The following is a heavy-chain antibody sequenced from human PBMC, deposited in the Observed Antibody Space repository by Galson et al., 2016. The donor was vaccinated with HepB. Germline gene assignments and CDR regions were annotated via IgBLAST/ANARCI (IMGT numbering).Heavy chain of an antibody. Sequence: SLKVSCTASGFTFRNYGMRWVRQAPGQGLEWVGCISCYSGHVDYAHYFKGRFTITIDKSTKTPYMEMKSLRVDDTAVYYCARLRTDRDDAFDFWGQGAMVTVSA. V-gene: IGHV1-18*01. CDR1: GFTFRNYG. D-gene: IGHD3/OR15-3a*01. J-gene: IGHJ3*01. CDR2: ISCYSGHV. CDR3: ARLRTDRDDAFDF.